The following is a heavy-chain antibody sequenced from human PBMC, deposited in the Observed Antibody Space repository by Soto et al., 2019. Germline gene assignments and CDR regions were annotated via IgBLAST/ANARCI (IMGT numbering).Heavy chain of an antibody. CDR2: MSYDGSNE. D-gene: IGHD1-26*01. Sequence: QVQLVESGGGVVQPGRSLRLSCAASGFTFSHYAMHWVRQAPGKGLEWVALMSYDGSNEYYADSVKGRFTISRDNPKNTRYLQMNSLRAEDTAVYYCAKDRSHNFDYWGQGTLVTVSS. J-gene: IGHJ4*02. CDR1: GFTFSHYA. CDR3: AKDRSHNFDY. V-gene: IGHV3-30*18.